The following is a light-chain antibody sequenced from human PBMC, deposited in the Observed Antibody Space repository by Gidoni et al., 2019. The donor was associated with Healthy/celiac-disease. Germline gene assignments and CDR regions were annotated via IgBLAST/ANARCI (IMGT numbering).Light chain of an antibody. CDR3: QQLNSQLT. J-gene: IGKJ4*01. Sequence: DIQLTQSPSFLSASVGDRVTITCRASQGISSCLAWYQQKPGKAPKLLIYAASTLQSGVPSRFSGSGSGTEFTLTISSMQPEDFATYYCQQLNSQLTFGGGTKVEIK. CDR2: AAS. V-gene: IGKV1-9*01. CDR1: QGISSC.